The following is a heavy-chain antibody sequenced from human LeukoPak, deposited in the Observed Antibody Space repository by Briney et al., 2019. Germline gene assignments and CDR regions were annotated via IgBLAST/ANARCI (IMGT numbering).Heavy chain of an antibody. J-gene: IGHJ3*02. Sequence: GGSLRPSCAASGFTVSSNYMSWVRQAPGKGLEWVSVIYSGGSTYYADSVKGRFTISRDNSKNTLYLQMNSLRAEDTAVYYCARGPSEDAFDIWGQGTMVTVSS. CDR1: GFTVSSNY. CDR3: ARGPSEDAFDI. CDR2: IYSGGST. V-gene: IGHV3-53*01.